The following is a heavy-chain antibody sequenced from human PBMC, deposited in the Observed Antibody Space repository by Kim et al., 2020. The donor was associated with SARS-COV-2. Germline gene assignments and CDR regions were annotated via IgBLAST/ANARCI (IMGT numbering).Heavy chain of an antibody. J-gene: IGHJ4*02. D-gene: IGHD1-26*01. CDR3: AKSPGGEWELNPFDY. V-gene: IGHV3-23*01. Sequence: DSVKGRFTISRDNSKNTLYLQMNSLRAEDTAVYYCAKSPGGEWELNPFDYWGQGTLVTVSS.